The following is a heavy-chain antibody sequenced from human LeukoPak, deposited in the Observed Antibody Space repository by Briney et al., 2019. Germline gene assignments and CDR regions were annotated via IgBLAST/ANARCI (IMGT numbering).Heavy chain of an antibody. V-gene: IGHV3-64*05. Sequence: GGSLRLSCSASGFTFSNYVMHWVRQAPGKGLEYVSGISGDGARIYYADSVKGRFTISRDNSKNTLFVQMTSLRAEDTAVYYCVYQVQGVVKWGQGTLVTVSS. CDR3: VYQVQGVVK. J-gene: IGHJ4*02. CDR2: ISGDGARI. CDR1: GFTFSNYV. D-gene: IGHD3-3*01.